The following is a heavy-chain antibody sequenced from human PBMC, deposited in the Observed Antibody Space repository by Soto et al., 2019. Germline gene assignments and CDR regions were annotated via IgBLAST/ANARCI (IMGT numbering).Heavy chain of an antibody. V-gene: IGHV1-58*01. J-gene: IGHJ4*02. CDR1: GFTFTSSA. D-gene: IGHD6-19*01. CDR2: IVVGSGNT. Sequence: GASVKVSCKASGFTFTSSAVQWVRQARGQRLEWIGWIVVGSGNTNYAQKFQERVTITRDMSTSTAYMELSSLRSEDTAVYYCAAVLVAVAGTDFDYWGQGTLVTVS. CDR3: AAVLVAVAGTDFDY.